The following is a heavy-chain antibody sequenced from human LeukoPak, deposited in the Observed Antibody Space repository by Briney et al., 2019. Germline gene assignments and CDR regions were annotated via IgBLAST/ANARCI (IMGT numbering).Heavy chain of an antibody. CDR2: IYYSGSA. J-gene: IGHJ6*02. D-gene: IGHD1-14*01. V-gene: IGHV4-59*02. CDR1: GDSVTTYY. CDR3: ARDGSNRSNAYYHGVDV. Sequence: PSETLSLTCTVSGDSVTTYYWSWVRQPPGKGLEWLGDIYYSGSATYNPSLKSRVTISVDTSKNQFSLKLSSLTAADTAVYYCARDGSNRSNAYYHGVDVWGQGTTVTVSS.